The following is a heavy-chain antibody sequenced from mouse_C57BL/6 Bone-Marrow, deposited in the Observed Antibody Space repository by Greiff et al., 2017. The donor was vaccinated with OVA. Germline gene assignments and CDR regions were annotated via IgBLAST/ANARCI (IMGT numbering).Heavy chain of an antibody. D-gene: IGHD1-1*01. J-gene: IGHJ3*01. CDR3: ARGTAVVARRGFAY. CDR2: IHPNSGST. Sequence: QVQLQQSGAELVKPGASVKLSCKASGYTFTSYWMHWVKQRPGQGLEWIGMIHPNSGSTNYNEKFKSKATLTVDKSSSTAYMQLSSLTSEDSAVYYCARGTAVVARRGFAYWGQGTLVTVSA. CDR1: GYTFTSYW. V-gene: IGHV1-64*01.